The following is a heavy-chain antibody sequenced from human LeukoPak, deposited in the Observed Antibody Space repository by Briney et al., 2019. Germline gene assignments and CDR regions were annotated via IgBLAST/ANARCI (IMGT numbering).Heavy chain of an antibody. D-gene: IGHD3-3*01. Sequence: GESLKISCKGSGYSFTSYWIGWVRQMPGKGLEWMGIIYPGDSDTRYSPSFQGQVTISADKSISTAYLQWSSLKASDTAMYYSARTRSARFRVVIKDNWFDPWGQGTLVTVSS. CDR1: GYSFTSYW. J-gene: IGHJ5*02. CDR2: IYPGDSDT. V-gene: IGHV5-51*01. CDR3: ARTRSARFRVVIKDNWFDP.